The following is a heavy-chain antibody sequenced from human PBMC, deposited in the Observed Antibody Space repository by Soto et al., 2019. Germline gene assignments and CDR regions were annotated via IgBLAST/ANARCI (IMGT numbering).Heavy chain of an antibody. CDR1: GYSFTSYW. CDR3: ARRAVSGSYFGGMDV. CDR2: LYPGDSDT. J-gene: IGHJ6*02. V-gene: IGHV5-51*01. D-gene: IGHD1-26*01. Sequence: GESLKISCKGSGYSFTSYWIGWVRQMPGKGLEWMGILYPGDSDTRYSPSFQGQVTISADKSISTAYLQWSSLKASDTAMYYCARRAVSGSYFGGMDVWGQGTTVTVSS.